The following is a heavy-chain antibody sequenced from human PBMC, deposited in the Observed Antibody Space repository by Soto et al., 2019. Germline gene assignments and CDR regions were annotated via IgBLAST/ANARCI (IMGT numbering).Heavy chain of an antibody. J-gene: IGHJ4*02. CDR1: GFTFSNAW. D-gene: IGHD3-3*01. CDR2: IKSKTDGGTT. Sequence: PGGSLRLSCAASGFTFSNAWMNWVRQAPGKGLEWVGRIKSKTDGGTTDYAAPVKGRFTISRDDSKNTLYLQVNSLKTEDTAVYYCTTDLDTIFGVVIGYWGQGTLVTSPQ. V-gene: IGHV3-15*07. CDR3: TTDLDTIFGVVIGY.